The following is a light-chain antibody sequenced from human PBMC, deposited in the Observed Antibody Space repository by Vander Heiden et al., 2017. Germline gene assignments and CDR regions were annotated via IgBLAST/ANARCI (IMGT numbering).Light chain of an antibody. CDR3: QQCYSTPRT. CDR2: AAS. Sequence: DIQMTQSPSSLSASVGDRVTITCRASQSISSYLNWYQQKPEKAPKLLIYAASSLQSGVPSRFSGSGSGTDFTLTISRLQPEDFATYYCQQCYSTPRTFGQGTKLEIK. V-gene: IGKV1-39*01. CDR1: QSISSY. J-gene: IGKJ1*01.